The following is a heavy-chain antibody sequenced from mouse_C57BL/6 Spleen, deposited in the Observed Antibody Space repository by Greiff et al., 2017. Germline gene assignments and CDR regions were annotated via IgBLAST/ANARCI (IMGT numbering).Heavy chain of an antibody. CDR3: TSYSNYRGFDD. CDR1: GYTFTDYE. J-gene: IGHJ2*01. D-gene: IGHD2-5*01. Sequence: QVQLQQSGAELVRPGASVTLSCKASGYTFTDYEMHWVKQTPVHGLEWIGAIDPETGGTAYNQKFKGKAILTADKSSSTAYMELRSLTSEDSAVYYCTSYSNYRGFDDWGQGTTLTVAS. V-gene: IGHV1-15*01. CDR2: IDPETGGT.